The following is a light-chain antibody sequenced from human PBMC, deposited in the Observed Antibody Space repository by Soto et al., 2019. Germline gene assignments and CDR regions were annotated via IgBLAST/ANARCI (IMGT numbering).Light chain of an antibody. CDR3: AAWDDSLNGHYV. CDR1: SSNIGSNT. V-gene: IGLV1-44*01. CDR2: SNN. J-gene: IGLJ1*01. Sequence: QSVLTQPPSASGTPGQRVTISCSGSSSNIGSNTVNWYQQLPGTAPKLLIYSNNQRPSGVPDLFSGSKSGTSASLAISGLQSEDEADYYCAAWDDSLNGHYVFGTGTKSPS.